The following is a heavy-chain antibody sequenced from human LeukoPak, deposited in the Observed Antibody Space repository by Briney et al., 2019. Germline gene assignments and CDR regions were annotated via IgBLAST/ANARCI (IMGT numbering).Heavy chain of an antibody. CDR2: IYYSAST. V-gene: IGHV4-39*01. CDR3: ARQGQLAPTFYFDY. Sequence: TSETLSLTCTVSGVSISSSSYYWGWIRQPPGKGLEWIGSIYYSASTYYNPSLKSRVTISVDTSKHQFSLKLSSVTAADTAVYYCARQGQLAPTFYFDYWGQGTLVTVSS. J-gene: IGHJ4*02. D-gene: IGHD2-2*01. CDR1: GVSISSSSYY.